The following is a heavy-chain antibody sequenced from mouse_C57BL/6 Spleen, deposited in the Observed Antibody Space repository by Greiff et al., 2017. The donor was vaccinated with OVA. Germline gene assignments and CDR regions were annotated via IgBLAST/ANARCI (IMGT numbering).Heavy chain of an antibody. CDR2: IWRGGST. CDR1: GFSFTSYG. CDR3: AKSQYGYPYFDY. Sequence: VKLLESGPGLVQPSQSLSITCTVSGFSFTSYGVHWVRQSPGKGLEWLGVIWRGGSTDYNAAFMSRLSITKDNSTSQVFFKMNSLQDDDTAIYYCAKSQYGYPYFDYWGQGTTLTVSS. J-gene: IGHJ2*01. V-gene: IGHV2-5*01. D-gene: IGHD2-2*01.